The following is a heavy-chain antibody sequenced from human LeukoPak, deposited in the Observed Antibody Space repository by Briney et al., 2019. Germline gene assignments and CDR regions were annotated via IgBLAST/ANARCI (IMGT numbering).Heavy chain of an antibody. Sequence: SETLSLTCTVSGGSISSSSYYWGWIRQPPGKGLEWIGSIYYSGSTYYNPSLKSRVTISVDTSKNQFSLKLSSVTAADTAVYYCARADSSSWSYYYYYMDVWGKGTTVTVSS. CDR3: ARADSSSWSYYYYYMDV. CDR1: GGSISSSSYY. D-gene: IGHD6-13*01. CDR2: IYYSGST. V-gene: IGHV4-39*01. J-gene: IGHJ6*03.